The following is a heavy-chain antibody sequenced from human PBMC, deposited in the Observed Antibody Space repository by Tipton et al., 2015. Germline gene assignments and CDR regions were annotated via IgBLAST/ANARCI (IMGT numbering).Heavy chain of an antibody. D-gene: IGHD6-19*01. CDR1: NGSISLSY. V-gene: IGHV4-59*01. J-gene: IGHJ6*02. CDR2: IFYRGST. CDR3: ARDASGWLVDAMDV. Sequence: LRLSCTVSNGSISLSYWSWMRQPPGKGLEWIGSIFYRGSTNYNPSLKSRVTMSVDTSKNQFSLKMNSVTAADTAIYYCARDASGWLVDAMDVWGQGTTVTVSS.